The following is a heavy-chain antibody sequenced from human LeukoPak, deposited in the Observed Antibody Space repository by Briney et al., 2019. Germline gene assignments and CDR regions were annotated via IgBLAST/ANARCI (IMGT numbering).Heavy chain of an antibody. Sequence: SETLSLTCTVSGGSISGYYWSWIRQPPGKGLEWIGYIYYRGSTNYNPSLKSQVTISVDTSKNQFSLKLSSVTAADTAVYYCARADYDSSAYYYNFDYWGQGTLVTVSS. CDR2: IYYRGST. CDR1: GGSISGYY. CDR3: ARADYDSSAYYYNFDY. J-gene: IGHJ4*02. V-gene: IGHV4-59*01. D-gene: IGHD3-22*01.